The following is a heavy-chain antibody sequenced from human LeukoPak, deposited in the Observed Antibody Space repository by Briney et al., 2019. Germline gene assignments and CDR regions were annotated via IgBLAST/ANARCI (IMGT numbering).Heavy chain of an antibody. Sequence: GGSLRLSCVASGITFSSYAMSWVRQAPGKGLEWVSAISGSGGSTYYADSVKGRFTISRDNSKNTLYLQMNSLRAEDTAVYYCAKDNCSSTSCYHDYWGQGTLVTVSS. CDR1: GITFSSYA. CDR2: ISGSGGST. J-gene: IGHJ4*02. D-gene: IGHD2-2*01. CDR3: AKDNCSSTSCYHDY. V-gene: IGHV3-23*01.